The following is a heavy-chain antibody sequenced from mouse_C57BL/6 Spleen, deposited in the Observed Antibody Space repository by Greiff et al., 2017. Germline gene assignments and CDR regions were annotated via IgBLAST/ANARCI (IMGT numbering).Heavy chain of an antibody. CDR2: INPSSGYT. V-gene: IGHV1-7*01. J-gene: IGHJ2*01. Sequence: VQLQQSGAELAKPGASVKLSCKASGYTFTSYWRHWVNQRPGQGLEWIGYINPSSGYTKYNQKFKDKATLTADKSSSTAYMQLSSLTYEDSAVYYCARSNDYDVGYFDYWGQGTTLTVSS. CDR3: ARSNDYDVGYFDY. CDR1: GYTFTSYW. D-gene: IGHD2-4*01.